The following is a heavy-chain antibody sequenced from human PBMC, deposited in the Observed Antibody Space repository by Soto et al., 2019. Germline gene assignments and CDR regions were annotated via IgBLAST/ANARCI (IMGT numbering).Heavy chain of an antibody. CDR2: IWYDGSNK. CDR1: GFTFSNYG. Sequence: GGSLRLSCAASGFTFSNYGMHWVRQAPGKGLEWVAVIWYDGSNKYYADSVKGRFTISRDNSKNTLYLQMNSLRAEGTALYYCARGTGYTFKLPDYWGQGALVTVSS. V-gene: IGHV3-33*01. CDR3: ARGTGYTFKLPDY. D-gene: IGHD5-18*01. J-gene: IGHJ4*02.